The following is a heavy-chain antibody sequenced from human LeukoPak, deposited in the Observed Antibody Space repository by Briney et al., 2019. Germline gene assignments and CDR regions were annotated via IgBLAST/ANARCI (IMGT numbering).Heavy chain of an antibody. J-gene: IGHJ4*02. Sequence: GGSLRLSCAASGFSFSSCGMHWVRQAPGKGLEWLAVFSYNGIETQYADSVRGRFTISRDNRKNTLHLQMDRLRAEDTAVYYSVKEQSYGYYRVADYWGQGTLVTVSS. V-gene: IGHV3-30*18. CDR1: GFSFSSCG. CDR2: FSYNGIET. D-gene: IGHD1-26*01. CDR3: VKEQSYGYYRVADY.